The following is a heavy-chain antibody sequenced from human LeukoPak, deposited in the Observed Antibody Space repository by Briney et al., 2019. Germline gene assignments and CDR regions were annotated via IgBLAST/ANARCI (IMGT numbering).Heavy chain of an antibody. J-gene: IGHJ3*01. Sequence: HPGGSLRLSCAASGFTFSNYAMSWVRQAPGKGLEWVSAFSGSGGGTYYADSVMGRFSISRDNPKSTVSLQMSSLRAEDTALYYCVRDLHWGGFDVWGQGTMVTVSS. CDR2: FSGSGGGT. CDR3: VRDLHWGGFDV. V-gene: IGHV3-23*01. CDR1: GFTFSNYA. D-gene: IGHD7-27*01.